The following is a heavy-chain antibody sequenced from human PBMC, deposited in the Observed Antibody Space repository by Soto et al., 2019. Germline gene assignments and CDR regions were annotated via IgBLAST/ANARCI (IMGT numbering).Heavy chain of an antibody. Sequence: SVKVSCKASGGTFSSYAISWVRQAPGQGLEWMGGIIPIFGTANYAQKFQGRVTITADESTSTAYMELSSLRPEDTAVYYCARMLRNRLGYYYYGMDVWGQGTTVTVSS. J-gene: IGHJ6*02. CDR3: ARMLRNRLGYYYYGMDV. V-gene: IGHV1-69*13. CDR1: GGTFSSYA. CDR2: IIPIFGTA. D-gene: IGHD2-15*01.